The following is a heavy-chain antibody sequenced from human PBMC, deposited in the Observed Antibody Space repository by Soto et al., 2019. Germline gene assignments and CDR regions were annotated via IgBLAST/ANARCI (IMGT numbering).Heavy chain of an antibody. CDR3: ARGVQASGMGY. CDR1: GDSVSSNSAA. V-gene: IGHV6-1*01. Sequence: SQTLSLTCAISGDSVSSNSAAWNWIGQSPSRGLEWLGRAYYRSKWFYDYGLSVRGRITSNPHTPKNQFSLQLSSVTPEASAVSYCARGVQASGMGYWGQGILVNVSS. D-gene: IGHD6-13*01. CDR2: AYYRSKWFY. J-gene: IGHJ4*02.